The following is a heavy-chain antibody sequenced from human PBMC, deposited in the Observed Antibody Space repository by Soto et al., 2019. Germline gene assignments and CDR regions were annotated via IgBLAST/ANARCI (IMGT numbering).Heavy chain of an antibody. CDR3: AKDLRTVSTVTRADS. Sequence: ESGGGLVSPGGSLRLSCAASGFTFSSYAMSWVRQAPGKGLEWVSAISGNGGGTYYADSVKGRFTISRDNSKNMLFLQMNSPRAEDTAVYYCAKDLRTVSTVTRADSWGLGTLVTVSS. V-gene: IGHV3-23*01. J-gene: IGHJ4*02. CDR2: ISGNGGGT. CDR1: GFTFSSYA. D-gene: IGHD4-17*01.